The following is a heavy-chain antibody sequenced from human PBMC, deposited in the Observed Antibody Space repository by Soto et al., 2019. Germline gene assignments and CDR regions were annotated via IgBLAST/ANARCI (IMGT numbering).Heavy chain of an antibody. CDR3: ARNYCSGGSCYSGFDP. J-gene: IGHJ5*02. CDR1: GYSFTSYW. V-gene: IGHV5-51*01. D-gene: IGHD2-15*01. Sequence: PGESLKISCKGSGYSFTSYWIGWVRQMPGKGLEWMGIIYPGDSDTRYSPSFQGQVTISADKSISTAYLQWSSLKASDTAMYYCARNYCSGGSCYSGFDPWGQGTLVTVSS. CDR2: IYPGDSDT.